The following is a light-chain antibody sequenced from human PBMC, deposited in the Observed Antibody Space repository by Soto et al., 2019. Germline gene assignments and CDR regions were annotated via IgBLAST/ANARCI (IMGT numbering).Light chain of an antibody. V-gene: IGLV2-14*01. CDR1: SSEVGGYNY. CDR2: DVS. Sequence: QSVLTQPASVSGSPGQSITISFTGTSSEVGGYNYVSWYQQHPGKAPKLMIYDVSNRPSGVSNRFSGSKSGNTASLTISGLQAEDEADYYCSSYTSSRDVFGTGTKVTVL. CDR3: SSYTSSRDV. J-gene: IGLJ1*01.